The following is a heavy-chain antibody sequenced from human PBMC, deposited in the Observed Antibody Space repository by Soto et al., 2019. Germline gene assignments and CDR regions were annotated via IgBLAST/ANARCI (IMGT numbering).Heavy chain of an antibody. V-gene: IGHV1-46*02. D-gene: IGHD1-26*01. Sequence: QVQLVQSGAEVRKPGASVKVSCKASGYTFNRHYIQWVRQAPGQGLEWMGMIDPSGGDTNYAKKFQGRVTLTSDTSTSTVYMELSSLRSEDTAVFYCAKRRGVGLTRSSFDYWGPGTLVIVSS. CDR3: AKRRGVGLTRSSFDY. CDR1: GYTFNRHY. CDR2: IDPSGGDT. J-gene: IGHJ4*02.